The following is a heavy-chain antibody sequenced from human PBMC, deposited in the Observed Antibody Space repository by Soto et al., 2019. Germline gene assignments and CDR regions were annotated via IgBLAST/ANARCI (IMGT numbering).Heavy chain of an antibody. D-gene: IGHD4-17*01. CDR2: IYWDDDK. J-gene: IGHJ4*02. Sequence: QITLKESGPTLVRPAQTLTLTCAFSGFSLTTYDMGVAWIRQPPGKALEWLALIYWDDDKRYSPSLTDRLAVSKATSRNHVVLTTTNLDPGDTASYFCAHAGDYDLLTFDNWGPGILVTVSS. V-gene: IGHV2-5*02. CDR3: AHAGDYDLLTFDN. CDR1: GFSLTTYDMG.